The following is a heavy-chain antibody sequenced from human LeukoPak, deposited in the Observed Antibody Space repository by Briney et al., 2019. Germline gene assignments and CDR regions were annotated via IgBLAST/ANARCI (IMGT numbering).Heavy chain of an antibody. D-gene: IGHD3-22*01. CDR1: GFTFSSYG. CDR3: AKEDYYDSSLPADY. V-gene: IGHV3-30*02. J-gene: IGHJ4*02. Sequence: GGSLRLSCAASGFTFSSYGMHWVRQAPGKGLEWVAFIRYDGSNKYYADSVKGRFTISRDNSKNTLYLQMNSLRAEDTAVYYCAKEDYYDSSLPADYWGQGTLVTVSS. CDR2: IRYDGSNK.